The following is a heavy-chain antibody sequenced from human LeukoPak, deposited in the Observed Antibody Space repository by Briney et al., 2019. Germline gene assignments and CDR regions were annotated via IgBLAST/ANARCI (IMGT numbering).Heavy chain of an antibody. CDR2: ISFDGGDK. D-gene: IGHD3-16*01. V-gene: IGHV3-30*04. CDR3: ARGLLRPYFDY. J-gene: IGHJ4*02. CDR1: GLTFETYT. Sequence: PGGSLRLSCAVSGLTFETYTFYWVRHSPGRGLEWVALISFDGGDKYYAESVKGRFTISRDNSRRTLFLEMSSVTPDDTAVYHCARGLLRPYFDYWGPGTLVTVS.